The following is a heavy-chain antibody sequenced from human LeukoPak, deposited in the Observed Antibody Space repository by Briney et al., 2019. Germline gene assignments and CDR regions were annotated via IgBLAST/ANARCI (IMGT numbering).Heavy chain of an antibody. Sequence: SETLSLTCTVSGGSISSYYWSWIRQPPGKGPEWIGYIYYSGSTNYNPSLKSRVTISVDTSKNQFSLKLSSVTAADTAVYYCARVGEVGATDYWGQGTLVTVSS. D-gene: IGHD1-26*01. V-gene: IGHV4-59*01. CDR3: ARVGEVGATDY. CDR2: IYYSGST. CDR1: GGSISSYY. J-gene: IGHJ4*02.